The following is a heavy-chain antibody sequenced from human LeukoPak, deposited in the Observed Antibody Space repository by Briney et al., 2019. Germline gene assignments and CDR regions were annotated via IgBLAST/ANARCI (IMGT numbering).Heavy chain of an antibody. D-gene: IGHD3-16*01. CDR2: IQYDASNK. CDR1: GFTFSNDG. V-gene: IGHV3-30*02. Sequence: GGSLRLSCAASGFTFSNDGMHSVREAPGQGLEGGAFIQYDASNKYYSDSVKGRFTIPRDNPKNTLYLQMNSLRPEDTAVYYCAKITAPQFDIWGQGTMVTVSS. CDR3: AKITAPQFDI. J-gene: IGHJ3*02.